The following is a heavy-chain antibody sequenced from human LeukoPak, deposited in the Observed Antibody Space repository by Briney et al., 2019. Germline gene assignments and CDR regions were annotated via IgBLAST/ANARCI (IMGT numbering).Heavy chain of an antibody. CDR1: GFTFTNYW. D-gene: IGHD4-23*01. Sequence: GGSLRLSCVASGFTFTNYWMHWVRQAPGKGLLWVSRINTDGSTTSYADSVKGRFTISRDNAKNTLYLQMNSLRAEDTAVYYCASPPGTSVTPPGGSWGQGTLVTVSS. V-gene: IGHV3-74*01. CDR3: ASPPGTSVTPPGGS. J-gene: IGHJ5*02. CDR2: INTDGSTT.